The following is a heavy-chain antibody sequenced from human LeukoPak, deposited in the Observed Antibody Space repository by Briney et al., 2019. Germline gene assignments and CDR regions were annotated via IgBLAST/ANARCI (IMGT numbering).Heavy chain of an antibody. CDR1: GVSTSGYY. D-gene: IGHD4-17*01. Sequence: SETLSLTCTVSGVSTSGYYCSCIWQPPGKGLEWIGYIYYTGSPNYTPSPKSRVIISVDTSKNQFSLKVSSVTAADTAVYYCVRSKSGTYGWFDPWGQGTLVTVSS. CDR3: VRSKSGTYGWFDP. CDR2: IYYTGSP. V-gene: IGHV4-59*01. J-gene: IGHJ5*02.